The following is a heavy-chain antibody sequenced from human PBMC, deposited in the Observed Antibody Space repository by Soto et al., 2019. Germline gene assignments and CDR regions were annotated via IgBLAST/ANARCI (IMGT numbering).Heavy chain of an antibody. J-gene: IGHJ4*02. V-gene: IGHV4-39*01. CDR2: FYYSGKT. D-gene: IGHD3-3*01. CDR3: ARHQLRFLEWSYFDY. Sequence: QLQLQESGPGLMKPSETLSLSCTVSGGSITSSGFSWDWIRQPPGKGLEWIGSFYYSGKTYYNASLESRVTISADTSKNQFSLKLTSLTAADTAVYYCARHQLRFLEWSYFDYWGQGSLVTVSS. CDR1: GGSITSSGFS.